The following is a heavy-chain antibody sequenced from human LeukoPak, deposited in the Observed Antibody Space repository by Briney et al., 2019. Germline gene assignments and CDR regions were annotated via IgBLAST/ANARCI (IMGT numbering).Heavy chain of an antibody. CDR1: GGSISSYY. CDR2: IYYSGST. D-gene: IGHD3-10*01. CDR3: ARSGFGELSFDY. V-gene: IGHV4-59*01. Sequence: SETLSLTCTVSGGSISSYYWSWIRQPPGKGLEWIGYIYYSGSTSYNPSLKSRVTISVDTSKNQFSLKLSSVTAADTAVYYCARSGFGELSFDYWGQGTLVTVSS. J-gene: IGHJ4*02.